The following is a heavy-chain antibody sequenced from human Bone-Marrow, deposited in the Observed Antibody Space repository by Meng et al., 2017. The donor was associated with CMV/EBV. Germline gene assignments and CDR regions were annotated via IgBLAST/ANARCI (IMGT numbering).Heavy chain of an antibody. CDR3: AIVAGYTASG. D-gene: IGHD2-2*02. CDR2: IRYDGSNE. Sequence: GESLKISCAASGFSFNRYGMHWVRQAPGRGLEWLAFIRYDGSNEYYADSVKGRFTISRDNSKNSLYLQMNSLRAEDTAVYYCAIVAGYTASGWGQGTLVTVSS. V-gene: IGHV3-30*02. J-gene: IGHJ4*02. CDR1: GFSFNRYG.